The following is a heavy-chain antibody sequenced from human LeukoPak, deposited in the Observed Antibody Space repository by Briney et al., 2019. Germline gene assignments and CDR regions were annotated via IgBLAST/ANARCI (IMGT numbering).Heavy chain of an antibody. Sequence: SETLSLTCTVSGGSISSYYWSWIRQPPGKGLEWIGYIYYSGSTNYNPSLKSRVTISVDTSKNQFSLKLSSVTAADTAVYYCARETDTESFWSGYYNRGGWFDPWGQGTLVTVSS. CDR2: IYYSGST. V-gene: IGHV4-59*01. CDR1: GGSISSYY. CDR3: ARETDTESFWSGYYNRGGWFDP. J-gene: IGHJ5*02. D-gene: IGHD3-3*01.